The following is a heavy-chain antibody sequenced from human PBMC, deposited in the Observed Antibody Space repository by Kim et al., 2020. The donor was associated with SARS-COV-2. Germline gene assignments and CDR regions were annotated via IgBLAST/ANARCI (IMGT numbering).Heavy chain of an antibody. CDR3: ARLEASWFGESYYYYGMDV. CDR2: IYPGDSDT. CDR1: GYSFTSYW. V-gene: IGHV5-51*01. D-gene: IGHD3-10*01. Sequence: GESLKISCKGSGYSFTSYWIGWVRQMPGKGLEWMGIIYPGDSDTRYSPSFQGQVTISADKSISTAYLQWSSLKASDTAMYYCARLEASWFGESYYYYGMDVWGQGTTVTVSS. J-gene: IGHJ6*02.